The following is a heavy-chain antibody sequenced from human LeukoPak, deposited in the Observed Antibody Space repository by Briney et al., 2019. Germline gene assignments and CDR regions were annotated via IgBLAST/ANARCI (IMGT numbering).Heavy chain of an antibody. V-gene: IGHV3-23*01. CDR3: AKNWYDFWSGYYTTDFFDY. J-gene: IGHJ4*02. CDR1: GFTFSSYA. CDR2: ISGSGGST. Sequence: GGSLRLSCAASGFTFSSYAMSWVRQAPGKGLEWVSAISGSGGSTYYADSVKGRFTISRDNSKNTLYLQMNSLRAEDAAVYYCAKNWYDFWSGYYTTDFFDYWGQGTLVTVSS. D-gene: IGHD3-3*01.